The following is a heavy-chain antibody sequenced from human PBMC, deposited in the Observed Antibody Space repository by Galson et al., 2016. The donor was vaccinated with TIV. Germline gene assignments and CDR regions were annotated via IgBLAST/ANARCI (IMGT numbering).Heavy chain of an antibody. CDR1: GYTFTDYG. V-gene: IGHV1-18*01. CDR2: ISGYSGNT. Sequence: SVKVSCKASGYTFTDYGISWVRQAPGQGLEWMGWISGYSGNTNHAQKFQGRVTMTTNTSTRTAYMEPRSLRSDDTAVYYCARDRMSPLVGATQDFWGQGTLVSVSS. J-gene: IGHJ4*02. CDR3: ARDRMSPLVGATQDF. D-gene: IGHD1-26*01.